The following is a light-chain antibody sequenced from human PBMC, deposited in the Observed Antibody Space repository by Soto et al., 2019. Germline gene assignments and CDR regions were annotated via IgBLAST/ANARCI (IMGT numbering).Light chain of an antibody. CDR3: QQRSNWPRT. CDR1: RGISRD. CDR2: DAS. Sequence: MVMTQSPATLSVSPGERATLSCRASRGISRDLAWYQQKPGQAPRLLIYDASNSPTSTQARFSGSGSATDFTLTISSLAPEDFAVYYCQQRSNWPRTFGQGTKVDIK. J-gene: IGKJ1*01. V-gene: IGKV3D-11*01.